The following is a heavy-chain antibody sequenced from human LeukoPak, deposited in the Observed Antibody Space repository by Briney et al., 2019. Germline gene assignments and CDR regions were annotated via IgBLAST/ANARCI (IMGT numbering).Heavy chain of an antibody. CDR1: GGSISNYY. J-gene: IGHJ4*02. CDR2: VSDSEST. CDR3: ARHPGWELRRFDY. Sequence: PSETLSLTCTVSGGSISNYYWSWIRQPPGKGLEWTGYVSDSESTNYNPSLKSRVTISRDTSKNQVSLKLSSVTAADTAVYFCARHPGWELRRFDYWGQGTLVTVSS. D-gene: IGHD4-23*01. V-gene: IGHV4-59*08.